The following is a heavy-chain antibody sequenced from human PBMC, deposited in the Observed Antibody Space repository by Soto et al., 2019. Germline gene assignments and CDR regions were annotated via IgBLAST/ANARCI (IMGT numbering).Heavy chain of an antibody. J-gene: IGHJ3*02. Sequence: SVKVSCKASGGTFSSYAISWVRQAPGQGLEWMGGIIPIFGTANYAQKFQGRVTITADKSTSTAYMELSSLRSEDTAVYYCARESIGYYYYSSGPDAFDIWGQGTMVTVSS. CDR1: GGTFSSYA. CDR3: ARESIGYYYYSSGPDAFDI. CDR2: IIPIFGTA. D-gene: IGHD3-22*01. V-gene: IGHV1-69*06.